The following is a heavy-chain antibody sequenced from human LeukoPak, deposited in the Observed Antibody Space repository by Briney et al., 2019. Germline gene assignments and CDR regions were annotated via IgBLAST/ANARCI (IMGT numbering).Heavy chain of an antibody. D-gene: IGHD3-9*01. CDR2: INHSGST. V-gene: IGHV4-34*01. CDR1: GGSFRGYY. CDR3: ARGDILTGYSH. Sequence: PSETLSLTCAVYGGSFRGYYWSWIRQPPGKGLEWIGEINHSGSTKYNPSLKSRVTISVDTSKNQFSLKLSSVTAADTAVYYCARGDILTGYSHWGQGSLVTVSS. J-gene: IGHJ4*02.